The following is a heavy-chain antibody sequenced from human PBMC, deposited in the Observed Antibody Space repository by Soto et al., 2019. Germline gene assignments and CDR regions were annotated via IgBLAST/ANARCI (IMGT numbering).Heavy chain of an antibody. CDR2: ISAYNGNT. Sequence: ASLKVSCKASCYPFTSYGISWVRQAPGQGLEWMGWISAYNGNTNYAQKLQGRVTMTTDTSTSTAYMELRSLRSDDTAVYYCARVTMVRGVINWFDPWGQGTLVTVSS. CDR3: ARVTMVRGVINWFDP. V-gene: IGHV1-18*01. D-gene: IGHD3-10*01. J-gene: IGHJ5*02. CDR1: CYPFTSYG.